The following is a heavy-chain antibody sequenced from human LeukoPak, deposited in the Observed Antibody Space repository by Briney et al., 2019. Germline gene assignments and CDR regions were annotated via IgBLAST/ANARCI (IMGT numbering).Heavy chain of an antibody. V-gene: IGHV3-48*01. CDR3: ARDTHYYGSGSPAFDL. J-gene: IGHJ3*01. D-gene: IGHD3-10*01. Sequence: GGSLRLSCEASGFTFSSYSMNWVRQAPGKGLEWVSYISFSSATIHYADSVKGRFTISRDNAKNSLYLQLDSLRAEDTALYYCARDTHYYGSGSPAFDLWGRGTMVTVSS. CDR2: ISFSSATI. CDR1: GFTFSSYS.